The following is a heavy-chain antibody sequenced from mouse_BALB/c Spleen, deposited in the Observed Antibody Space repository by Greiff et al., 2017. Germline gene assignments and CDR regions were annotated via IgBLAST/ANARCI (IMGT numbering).Heavy chain of an antibody. CDR2: INPGSGGT. J-gene: IGHJ4*01. CDR3: ARGGYGNYVGAMDY. CDR1: GYAFTNYL. V-gene: IGHV1-54*01. Sequence: QVHVKQSGAELVRPGTSVKVSCKASGYAFTNYLIEWVKQRPGQGLEWIGVINPGSGGTNYNEKFKGKATLTADKSSSTAYMQLSSLTSDDSAVYFCARGGYGNYVGAMDYWGQGTSVTVSS. D-gene: IGHD2-1*01.